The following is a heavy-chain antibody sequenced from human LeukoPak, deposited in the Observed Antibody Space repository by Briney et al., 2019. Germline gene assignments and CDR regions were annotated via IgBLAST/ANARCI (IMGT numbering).Heavy chain of an antibody. V-gene: IGHV3-33*01. CDR3: ARAAYDSSGYLTL. Sequence: GGSLRLSCAASGFTFSSYGMHWVRQAPGKGLEWVAVIWYDGSNKYHADSVKGRFTISRDNSKNKFYLQMNSLRAEDTAVYYCARAAYDSSGYLTLWGQGTLVTVSS. J-gene: IGHJ4*02. D-gene: IGHD3-22*01. CDR2: IWYDGSNK. CDR1: GFTFSSYG.